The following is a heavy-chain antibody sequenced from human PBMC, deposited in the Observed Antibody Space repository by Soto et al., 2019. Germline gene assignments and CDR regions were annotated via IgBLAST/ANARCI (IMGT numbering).Heavy chain of an antibody. D-gene: IGHD3-22*01. CDR2: ISYDGSNK. J-gene: IGHJ4*02. Sequence: PGGSLRLSCAASGFTFSSYGMHWVRQAPGKGLEWVAVISYDGSNKYYADSVKGRFTISRDNSKNTLYLQMNSLRAEDTAVYYCAKDITNYYDSSGYYSWGQGTLVTVSS. CDR3: AKDITNYYDSSGYYS. V-gene: IGHV3-30*18. CDR1: GFTFSSYG.